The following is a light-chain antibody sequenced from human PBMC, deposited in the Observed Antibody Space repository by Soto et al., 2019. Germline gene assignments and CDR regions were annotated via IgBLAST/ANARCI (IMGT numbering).Light chain of an antibody. Sequence: QSVLTQPPSASGTPGQRVTISCSGSSSNIGINTVTWYQQFPGTAPKLLIYNNDQRPSGVPDRFSASRSGTSASLAISGLRPEDEALYYCASWDDSLGGYVLVGGGTKVTVL. V-gene: IGLV1-44*01. CDR1: SSNIGINT. CDR3: ASWDDSLGGYVL. J-gene: IGLJ2*01. CDR2: NND.